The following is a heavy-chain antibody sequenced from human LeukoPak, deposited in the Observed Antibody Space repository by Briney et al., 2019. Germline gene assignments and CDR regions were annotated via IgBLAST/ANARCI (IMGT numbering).Heavy chain of an antibody. CDR2: ITWDGGST. Sequence: GGSLRLSCAATGFAFDDYAMHWIRQAPGKGLEWVSLITWDGGSTYYADSVKSRFAISRDNTKHSLYLQMNSLRPEDTAFYYCTKAKAVSRHWYFDLWGRGTLVSVSS. J-gene: IGHJ2*01. CDR3: TKAKAVSRHWYFDL. CDR1: GFAFDDYA. V-gene: IGHV3-43D*03. D-gene: IGHD5/OR15-5a*01.